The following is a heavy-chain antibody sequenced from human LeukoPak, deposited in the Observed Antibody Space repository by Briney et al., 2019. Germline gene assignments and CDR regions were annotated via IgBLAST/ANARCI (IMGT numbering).Heavy chain of an antibody. D-gene: IGHD5-18*01. CDR2: IIPIFGTA. J-gene: IGHJ4*02. Sequence: GASVKVSCKASGGTFSSYAISWVRQAPGQGLEWMGGIIPIFGTANYAQKFQGRVTITADESTSTAYMELSSLRSEDTAVYYCARDGARSVDTATNRFDYWGQGTLVTVSS. CDR3: ARDGARSVDTATNRFDY. CDR1: GGTFSSYA. V-gene: IGHV1-69*13.